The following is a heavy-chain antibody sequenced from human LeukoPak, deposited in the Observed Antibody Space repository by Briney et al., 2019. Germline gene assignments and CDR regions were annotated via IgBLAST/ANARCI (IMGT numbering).Heavy chain of an antibody. CDR3: ARDDVDTPTFDY. D-gene: IGHD5-18*01. V-gene: IGHV4-4*07. Sequence: SETLSLTCTVSGASISSYYWSWIRQSAGKRLEWIGRIYISGSTDYNPSLKSRVTMSVDTSKNQLSLKLNSVTAADTAVCYCARDDVDTPTFDYLGQGTLVTVSS. J-gene: IGHJ4*02. CDR1: GASISSYY. CDR2: IYISGST.